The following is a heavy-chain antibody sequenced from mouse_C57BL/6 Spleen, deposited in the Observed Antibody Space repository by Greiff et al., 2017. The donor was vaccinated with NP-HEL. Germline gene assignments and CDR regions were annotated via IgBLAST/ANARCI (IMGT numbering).Heavy chain of an antibody. CDR1: GYTFTSYW. Sequence: QVQLQQPGAELVRPGTSVKLSCKASGYTFTSYWMHWVKQRPGQGLEWIGVIDPSDSYTNYNQKFKGKATLTVDPSSSTAYMQLSSLTSEDSAVYYCARGYYGSSLDYWGQGTTLTVSS. D-gene: IGHD1-1*01. CDR2: IDPSDSYT. V-gene: IGHV1-59*01. J-gene: IGHJ2*01. CDR3: ARGYYGSSLDY.